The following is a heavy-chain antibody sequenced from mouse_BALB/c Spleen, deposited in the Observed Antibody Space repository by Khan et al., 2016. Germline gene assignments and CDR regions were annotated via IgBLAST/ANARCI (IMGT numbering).Heavy chain of an antibody. V-gene: IGHV1-80*01. CDR1: GYAFSSYW. J-gene: IGHJ4*01. Sequence: QVQLQQSGAELVRPGSSVKISCKASGYAFSSYWMNWVKQRPGQGLEWIGQIYPGDGDTNYNGKFQGKATLTADKSSSTAYMQLSSLTSEDSAVYFGARWLLLYYYAMDSWGQGTSVTVSS. CDR2: IYPGDGDT. D-gene: IGHD2-3*01. CDR3: ARWLLLYYYAMDS.